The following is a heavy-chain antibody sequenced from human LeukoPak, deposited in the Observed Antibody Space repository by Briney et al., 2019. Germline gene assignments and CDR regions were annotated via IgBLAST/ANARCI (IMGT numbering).Heavy chain of an antibody. D-gene: IGHD3-3*01. CDR3: ARGIWSGYSIPFEY. V-gene: IGHV4-59*01. J-gene: IGHJ4*02. CDR1: GGSFSSYY. CDR2: MYYTGST. Sequence: SETLSLTCTVSGGSFSSYYWSWIRQPPGKGLEWIGYMYYTGSTSYNPSLKSRVTISVDTSKSQFSLKLSSVTAADTAVYYCARGIWSGYSIPFEYWGQGILVTVSS.